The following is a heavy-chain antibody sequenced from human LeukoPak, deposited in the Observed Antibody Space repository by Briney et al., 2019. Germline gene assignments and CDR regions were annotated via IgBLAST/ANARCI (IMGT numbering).Heavy chain of an antibody. Sequence: GGSLRLSCAASGFTFSDYYMSWIRQAPGKGLEWVSSISSSSSYIYYADSVKGRFAISRDNAKNSLYLQMNSLRAEDTAVYYCARGGIVATITGHLDYWGQGTLVTVSS. D-gene: IGHD5-12*01. CDR3: ARGGIVATITGHLDY. CDR1: GFTFSDYY. J-gene: IGHJ4*02. V-gene: IGHV3-11*06. CDR2: ISSSSSYI.